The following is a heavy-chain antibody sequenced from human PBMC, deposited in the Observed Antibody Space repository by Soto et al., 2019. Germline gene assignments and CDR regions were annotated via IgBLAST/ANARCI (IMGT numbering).Heavy chain of an antibody. Sequence: EVQLLESGGGLAQPGGSLRLSCEASGFTFSSYAMNWVRQAPGKGLEWVSSISGSSEFIYYADSVKGRFTISRDNSKNTLYLQMNSLRAEDTAVYYCAKTWRLLQHYAFDIGGQGTMVTVSS. V-gene: IGHV3-23*01. CDR2: ISGSSEFI. CDR1: GFTFSSYA. D-gene: IGHD3-9*01. CDR3: AKTWRLLQHYAFDI. J-gene: IGHJ3*02.